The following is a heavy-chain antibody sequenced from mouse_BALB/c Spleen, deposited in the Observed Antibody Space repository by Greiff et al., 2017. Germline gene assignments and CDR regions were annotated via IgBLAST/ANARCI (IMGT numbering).Heavy chain of an antibody. V-gene: IGHV1-5*01. D-gene: IGHD2-14*01. J-gene: IGHJ3*01. CDR2: IYPGNSDT. Sequence: EVQLQQSGTVLARPGASVKMSCKASGYTFTSYWMHWVKQRPGQGLEWIGAIYPGNSDTSYNQKFKGKAKLTADTSSNTAYLQLSSLTSEDTAVYYCARGVRRSWFAYWGQGTLVTVSA. CDR3: ARGVRRSWFAY. CDR1: GYTFTSYW.